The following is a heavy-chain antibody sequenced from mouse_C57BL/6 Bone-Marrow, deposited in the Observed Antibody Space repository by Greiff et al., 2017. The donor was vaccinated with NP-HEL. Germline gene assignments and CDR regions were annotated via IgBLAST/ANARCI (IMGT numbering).Heavy chain of an antibody. CDR2: ISSGGSYT. Sequence: EVNLVESGGDLVKPGGSLKLSCAASGFTFSSYGMSWVRQTPDKRLEWVATISSGGSYTYYPDSVKGRFTISRDNAKNTLYLQMSSLKSEDTAMYYCARHVMDYWGQGTSVTVSS. J-gene: IGHJ4*01. V-gene: IGHV5-6*01. CDR3: ARHVMDY. CDR1: GFTFSSYG.